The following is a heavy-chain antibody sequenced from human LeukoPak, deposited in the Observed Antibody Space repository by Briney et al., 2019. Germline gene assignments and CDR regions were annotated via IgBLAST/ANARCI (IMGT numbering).Heavy chain of an antibody. CDR2: IKHDGSEM. J-gene: IGHJ4*02. V-gene: IGHV3-7*05. Sequence: GGSLRLSCAASGFTFSSSWMSWVRQAPGTGLEWVANIKHDGSEMYYVDSVRGRFTISRDNTKNSLYLQMNSLRAEDTAVYYCAREWNYWGLGTLVTVSS. CDR3: AREWNY. CDR1: GFTFSSSW.